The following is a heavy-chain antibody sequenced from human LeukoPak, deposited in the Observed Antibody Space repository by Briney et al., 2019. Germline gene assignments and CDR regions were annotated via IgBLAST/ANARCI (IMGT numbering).Heavy chain of an antibody. CDR2: ISYDGSNK. CDR3: ARTYYDSSPPMDY. V-gene: IGHV3-30-3*01. CDR1: GFTFSSYA. Sequence: GGSLRLSCAASGFTFSSYAMHWVRQAPGKGLEWVAVISYDGSNKYYADSVKGRFTIPRDNSKNTLYLQMNSLRAEDTAVYYCARTYYDSSPPMDYWGQGTLVTVSS. J-gene: IGHJ4*02. D-gene: IGHD3-22*01.